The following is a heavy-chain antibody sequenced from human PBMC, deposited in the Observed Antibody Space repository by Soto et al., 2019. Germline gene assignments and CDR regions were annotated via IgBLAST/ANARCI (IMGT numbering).Heavy chain of an antibody. V-gene: IGHV3-21*01. CDR2: ISSSSSYI. Sequence: GGSLRLSYAASGFTFSSYAMTWVRQAPGKGLEWVSSISSSSSYIYYADSVKGRFTISRDNAKNTLYLQMNSLRAEDTAVYYCARDQSGYYSDYWGQGTLVTVSS. CDR3: ARDQSGYYSDY. CDR1: GFTFSSYA. D-gene: IGHD3-22*01. J-gene: IGHJ4*02.